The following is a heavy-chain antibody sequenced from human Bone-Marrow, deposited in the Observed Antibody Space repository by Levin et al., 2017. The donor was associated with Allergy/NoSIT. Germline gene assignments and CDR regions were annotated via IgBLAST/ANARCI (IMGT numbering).Heavy chain of an antibody. D-gene: IGHD2-21*02. V-gene: IGHV3-30*03. CDR2: ISYDGSLK. CDR3: ARDSSPYCGGDCPPNY. Sequence: GESLKISCAASGFTFYSYGMHWVRQAPGKGLEWVAVISYDGSLKFYADSVKGRFIISRDNSKKTLFLQMNTLTIDDRAIYYCARDSSPYCGGDCPPNYWGQGAQVAVSS. J-gene: IGHJ4*02. CDR1: GFTFYSYG.